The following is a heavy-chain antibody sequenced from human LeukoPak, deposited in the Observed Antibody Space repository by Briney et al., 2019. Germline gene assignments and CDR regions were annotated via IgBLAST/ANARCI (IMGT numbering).Heavy chain of an antibody. CDR2: INPNRGGT. D-gene: IGHD6-19*01. CDR3: ARSGYSSGWYVDY. J-gene: IGHJ4*02. CDR1: GYTFTGYY. Sequence: ASVTVSCQASGYTFTGYYMHWVRPPPGQGLAWMGRINPNRGGTNYAQKFQGSVTMTRDTSISTAYMELSRLRSDDTAVYYCARSGYSSGWYVDYWGQGTLVTVSS. V-gene: IGHV1-2*06.